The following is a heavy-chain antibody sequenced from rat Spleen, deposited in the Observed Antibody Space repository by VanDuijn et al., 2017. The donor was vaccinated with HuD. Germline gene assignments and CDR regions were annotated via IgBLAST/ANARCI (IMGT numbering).Heavy chain of an antibody. CDR2: ISSDGGRN. CDR3: TGAGYLRDWYFDF. D-gene: IGHD2-2*01. Sequence: EVQLVESGGGLVQSGRSLKLSCAASGFTFSDYYMAWVRQAPTKGLEWVATISSDGGRNFYRDSVKGRFTISRDNAKSSLYLQMDSLRSGDTATYYCTGAGYLRDWYFDFWGPGTMVIVSS. CDR1: GFTFSDYY. J-gene: IGHJ1*01. V-gene: IGHV5-20*01.